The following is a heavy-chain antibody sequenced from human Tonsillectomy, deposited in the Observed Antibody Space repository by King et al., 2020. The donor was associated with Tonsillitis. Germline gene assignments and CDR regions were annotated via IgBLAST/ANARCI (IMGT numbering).Heavy chain of an antibody. CDR3: ARVEGSAVTTRRPYYYYGMDG. CDR1: GVSISSSNW. D-gene: IGHD4-17*01. Sequence: VQLQESGPGLVKPSGTLSLTCAVSGVSISSSNWWSWVRQPPGKGLEWIGEIYHSGSTNYNPSLKSRVTISVDKSKNQFSLKLSSVTAADTAVYYCARVEGSAVTTRRPYYYYGMDGWGQGTTVTVSS. V-gene: IGHV4-4*02. CDR2: IYHSGST. J-gene: IGHJ6*02.